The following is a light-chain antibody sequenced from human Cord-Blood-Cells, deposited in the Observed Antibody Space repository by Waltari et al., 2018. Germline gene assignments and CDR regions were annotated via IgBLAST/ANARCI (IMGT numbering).Light chain of an antibody. CDR3: QQRSNWLYT. V-gene: IGKV3-11*01. CDR1: QSVSSY. J-gene: IGKJ2*01. Sequence: ELVLTQSPATLSLSPAERPTLSCRASQSVSSYLAWYQQKPGQAPRLLIYDASNRATGIPARFSGSGSGTDFTLTISSLEPEDFAFYYCQQRSNWLYTFGQGTKLEIK. CDR2: DAS.